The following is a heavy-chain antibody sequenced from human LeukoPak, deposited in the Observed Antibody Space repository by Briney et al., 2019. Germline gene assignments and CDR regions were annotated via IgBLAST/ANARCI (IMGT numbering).Heavy chain of an antibody. CDR2: ISISGSTT. CDR3: ARDKGHNWFDP. J-gene: IGHJ5*02. CDR1: GFTFRDYY. V-gene: IGHV3-11*04. Sequence: GGSLRLSCAASGFTFRDYYMSWIRQAPGKGLEWVSYISISGSTTYYAASVRGRFTISRDNAKNSVYLQMNSLRAEDTAVYYCARDKGHNWFDPWGQGTLVTVSS.